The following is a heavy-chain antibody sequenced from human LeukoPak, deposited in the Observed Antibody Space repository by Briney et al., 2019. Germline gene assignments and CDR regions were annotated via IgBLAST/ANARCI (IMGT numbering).Heavy chain of an antibody. V-gene: IGHV4-4*07. CDR3: ARSGYDYVWGSYRYSSYYYYYMDV. CDR1: GGSISSYY. J-gene: IGHJ6*03. D-gene: IGHD3-16*02. Sequence: PSETLSLTCTVSGGSISSYYWSWIRQPAGKGLEWIGRIYTSGSTNYNPSLKSRVTMSVDTSKNQFSLKLSSVTAADTAVYYCARSGYDYVWGSYRYSSYYYYYMDVWGKGTTVTVSS. CDR2: IYTSGST.